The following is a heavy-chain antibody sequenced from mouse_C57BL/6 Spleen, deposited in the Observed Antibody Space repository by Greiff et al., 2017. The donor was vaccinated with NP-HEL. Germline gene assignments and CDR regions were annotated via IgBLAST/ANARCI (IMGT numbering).Heavy chain of an antibody. V-gene: IGHV5-17*01. CDR2: ISSGSSTI. CDR3: ARNGYYVGYFDV. J-gene: IGHJ1*03. D-gene: IGHD2-3*01. CDR1: GFTFSDYG. Sequence: EVNVVESGGGLVKPGGSLKLSCAASGFTFSDYGMHWVRQAPEKGLEWVAYISSGSSTIYYADTVKGRFTISRDNAKNTLFLQMTSLRSEDTAMYYCARNGYYVGYFDVWGTGTTVTVSS.